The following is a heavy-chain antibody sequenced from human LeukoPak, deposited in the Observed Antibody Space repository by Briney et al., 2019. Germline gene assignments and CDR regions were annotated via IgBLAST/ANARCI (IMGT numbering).Heavy chain of an antibody. CDR1: GGSISSYY. V-gene: IGHV4-4*07. Sequence: SETLSLTCTVSGGSISSYYCSWIRQPAGKGLEWIGRIYTSGSTNYNPSLKSRVTMSVDTSKNQFSLKLSSVTAADTAVYYCARDLSNYGLGSYQSKHDSNYYYYGMDVWGQGTTVTVSS. CDR2: IYTSGST. J-gene: IGHJ6*02. CDR3: ARDLSNYGLGSYQSKHDSNYYYYGMDV. D-gene: IGHD3-10*01.